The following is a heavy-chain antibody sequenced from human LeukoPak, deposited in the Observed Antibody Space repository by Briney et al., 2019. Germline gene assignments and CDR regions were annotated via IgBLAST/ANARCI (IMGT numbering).Heavy chain of an antibody. CDR1: GNTFAGHN. CDR2: INPDRGGT. Sequence: GASVKVSCKAPGNTFAGHNTHWMRQAPGQGLELMGWINPDRGGTDYARQFQGRVTMSSDTSIRAAYMELSSLVSEDSAVYFCAISIQAAAIPAFDYWGQGALVTVSS. D-gene: IGHD6-25*01. V-gene: IGHV1-2*02. CDR3: AISIQAAAIPAFDY. J-gene: IGHJ4*02.